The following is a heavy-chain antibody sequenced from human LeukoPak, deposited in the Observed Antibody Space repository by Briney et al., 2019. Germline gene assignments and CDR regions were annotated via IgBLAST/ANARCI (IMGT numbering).Heavy chain of an antibody. V-gene: IGHV3-7*01. D-gene: IGHD2-2*01. J-gene: IGHJ4*02. CDR1: GFTFSSYW. CDR2: IKQDGSEK. Sequence: PGGSLRLSCAASGFTFSSYWMSWVRQAPGKGLEWVANIKQDGSEKYYVDSVKGRFTISRDNAKNSLYLQMNSLRAEDTAVYYCARTSYCSSTSCSGRYYYWGQGTLVTVSS. CDR3: ARTSYCSSTSCSGRYYY.